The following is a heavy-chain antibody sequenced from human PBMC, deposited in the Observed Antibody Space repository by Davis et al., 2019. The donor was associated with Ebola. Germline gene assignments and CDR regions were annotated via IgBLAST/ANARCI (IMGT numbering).Heavy chain of an antibody. V-gene: IGHV1-46*01. Sequence: ASVTVSCKASGGTFTSYYMHWVRQAPGQGLEWMGIINPSGGSTSYAQKFQGRVTMTRDTYTSTGYMELSSLRSEDTAVYYCARVPMPTWLLEDYGMDVWGKGTTVTVSS. J-gene: IGHJ6*04. CDR1: GGTFTSYY. CDR2: INPSGGST. D-gene: IGHD5-24*01. CDR3: ARVPMPTWLLEDYGMDV.